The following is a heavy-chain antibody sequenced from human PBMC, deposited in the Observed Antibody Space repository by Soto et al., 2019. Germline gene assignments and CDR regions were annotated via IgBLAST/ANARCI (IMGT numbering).Heavy chain of an antibody. J-gene: IGHJ4*02. CDR1: GASISGYH. V-gene: IGHV4-59*01. Sequence: PSQTLSLTCTVSGASISGYHWSWLRQSPGKGLECLGYISYSGATNYNPSLKSRVTISVDTSKNQFSLKLSSVTAADTAVYYCASSRDRHYYDILTGWGQGTLVTVPQ. D-gene: IGHD3-9*01. CDR2: ISYSGAT. CDR3: ASSRDRHYYDILTG.